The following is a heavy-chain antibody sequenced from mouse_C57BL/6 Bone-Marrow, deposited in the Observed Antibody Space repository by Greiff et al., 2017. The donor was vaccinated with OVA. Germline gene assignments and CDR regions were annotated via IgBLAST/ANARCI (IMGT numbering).Heavy chain of an antibody. V-gene: IGHV14-4*01. CDR1: GFNIKDDY. D-gene: IGHD2-3*01. CDR2: IDPENGDT. Sequence: EVQLQQSGAELVRPGASVKLSCTASGFNIKDDYMHWVKQRPEQGLEWIGWIDPENGDTEYASKFQGKATITADTSSNTAYLQLSSLTSEDTAVYYCTCRGPDGYYSSYFGVWGTGTTVTVSS. J-gene: IGHJ1*03. CDR3: TCRGPDGYYSSYFGV.